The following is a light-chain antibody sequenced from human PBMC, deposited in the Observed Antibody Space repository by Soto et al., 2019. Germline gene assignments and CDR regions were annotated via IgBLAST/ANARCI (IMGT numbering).Light chain of an antibody. Sequence: EIVLTQSPATLSLSPGERATLSCRASQSVSSYLSWYQQNPGQAPRLLIYDASNRATGIPARFSGSGPGTDFTLTISSLEPEDFAVYYCQQRSNLLTFGGGTKVEIK. J-gene: IGKJ4*01. CDR2: DAS. CDR1: QSVSSY. CDR3: QQRSNLLT. V-gene: IGKV3D-11*02.